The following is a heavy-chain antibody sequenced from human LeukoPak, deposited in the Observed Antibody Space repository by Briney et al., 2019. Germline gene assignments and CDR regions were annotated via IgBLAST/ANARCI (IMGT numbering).Heavy chain of an antibody. V-gene: IGHV4-61*02. J-gene: IGHJ3*02. CDR3: ASQTLTDDAFDI. CDR2: IYTSGGT. Sequence: SETMSLTCTVSAGSVGSGTYYWNWIRQPAEKGLEWIGRIYTSGGTNYNTSLKSRVTISVDTSKNQFSLKLTSVTAADTAVYYCASQTLTDDAFDIWGQGTMVTVSS. CDR1: AGSVGSGTYY. D-gene: IGHD1-20*01.